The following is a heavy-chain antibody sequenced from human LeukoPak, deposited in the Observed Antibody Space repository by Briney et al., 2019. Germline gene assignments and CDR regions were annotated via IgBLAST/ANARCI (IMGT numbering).Heavy chain of an antibody. Sequence: ASVKVSCKASGYTFTSYDINWVRQATGQGLEWTGWMNPNSGNTGYAQKFQGRVTMTRNTSVSTAYMELSSLRSEDTAVYYCARGIIVRWELLFDPWGQGTLVTVSS. J-gene: IGHJ5*02. CDR2: MNPNSGNT. V-gene: IGHV1-8*01. CDR3: ARGIIVRWELLFDP. CDR1: GYTFTSYD. D-gene: IGHD1-26*01.